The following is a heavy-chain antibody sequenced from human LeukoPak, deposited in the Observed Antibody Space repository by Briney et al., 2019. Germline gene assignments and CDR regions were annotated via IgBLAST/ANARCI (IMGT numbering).Heavy chain of an antibody. J-gene: IGHJ6*03. Sequence: SETLSLTCTVSGGSISSSSYYWGWIRQHPGKGLEWIGYIYYSGSTYYNPSLKSRVTISVDTSKNQFSLKLSSVTAADTAVYYCARANRGCSGGSCYYYYMDVWGKGTTVTVSS. CDR1: GGSISSSSYY. D-gene: IGHD2-15*01. CDR2: IYYSGST. V-gene: IGHV4-31*03. CDR3: ARANRGCSGGSCYYYYMDV.